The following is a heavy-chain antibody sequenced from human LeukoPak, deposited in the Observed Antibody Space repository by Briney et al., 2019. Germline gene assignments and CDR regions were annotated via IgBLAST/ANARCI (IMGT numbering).Heavy chain of an antibody. J-gene: IGHJ6*02. CDR2: ISGSGGST. CDR1: GFTFSSYA. CDR3: AKDLILWFGELSYGMDV. V-gene: IGHV3-23*01. Sequence: GGSLRLSCAASGFTFSSYAMSWVRQAPGKGLEWVSAISGSGGSTYYADSVKGRFTISRDNSKNTLYLQMNSLRAEDTAVYYCAKDLILWFGELSYGMDVWGHGTTVTVSS. D-gene: IGHD3-10*01.